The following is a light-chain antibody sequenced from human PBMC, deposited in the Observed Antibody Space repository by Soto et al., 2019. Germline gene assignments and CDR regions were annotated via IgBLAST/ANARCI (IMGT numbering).Light chain of an antibody. V-gene: IGKV3-11*01. CDR3: QQWKNWPPIT. J-gene: IGKJ5*01. CDR2: DAS. CDR1: QSVSSY. Sequence: EIVLTQSPATLSLSPGERATLSCRASQSVSSYLAWYQQKPGQAPRLLIYDASNRATGIPARFSGSGSGTDFTLTIGSLEPEDSALYYCQQWKNWPPITFGQGTRLEIK.